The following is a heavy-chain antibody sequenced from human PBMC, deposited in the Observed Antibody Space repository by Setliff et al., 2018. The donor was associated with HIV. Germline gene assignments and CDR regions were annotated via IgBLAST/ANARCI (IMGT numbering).Heavy chain of an antibody. CDR2: FDPEDDET. D-gene: IGHD3-9*01. V-gene: IGHV1-24*01. CDR3: ATSGFYDILTGPTPGVFDI. Sequence: ASVKVSCKLSGHSLTELSIHWVRQAPGEGLEWVGGFDPEDDETVYAEKFQGRVMMTEDTSTDTAYMALSSLKSDDTAMYYCATSGFYDILTGPTPGVFDIWGQGTMVTVSS. CDR1: GHSLTELS. J-gene: IGHJ3*02.